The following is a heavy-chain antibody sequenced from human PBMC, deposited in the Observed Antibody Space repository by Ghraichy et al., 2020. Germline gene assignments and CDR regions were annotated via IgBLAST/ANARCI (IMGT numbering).Heavy chain of an antibody. Sequence: GGSLRLSCSASGFTFSSYAMHWVRQAPGKGLEYVSAISSNGGSTYYADSVKGRFTISRDNSKNTLYLQMSSLRAEDTAVYYRVKDGLYYDILTGYYGPYGMDVWGQGTTVTVSS. J-gene: IGHJ6*02. CDR1: GFTFSSYA. CDR2: ISSNGGST. D-gene: IGHD3-9*01. CDR3: VKDGLYYDILTGYYGPYGMDV. V-gene: IGHV3-64D*06.